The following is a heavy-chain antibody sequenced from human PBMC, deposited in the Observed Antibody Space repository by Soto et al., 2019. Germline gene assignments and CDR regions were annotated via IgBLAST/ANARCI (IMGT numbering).Heavy chain of an antibody. Sequence: QVQLQESGPGLVKPSQTLSLTCTVSGGSISSGAYYWTWIRQHPGKGLEWIAYIYYNGRTSYNPSLKRRGAISIDTSKNQFSLKLSSVTAADTAVYYCARTPSDCLGGRCYLPDYWGQGTLVTASS. D-gene: IGHD2-15*01. CDR1: GGSISSGAYY. CDR2: IYYNGRT. CDR3: ARTPSDCLGGRCYLPDY. J-gene: IGHJ4*02. V-gene: IGHV4-31*03.